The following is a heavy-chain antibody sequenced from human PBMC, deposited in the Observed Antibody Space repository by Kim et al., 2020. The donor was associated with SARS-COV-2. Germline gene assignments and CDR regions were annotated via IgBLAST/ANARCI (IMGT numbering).Heavy chain of an antibody. CDR3: AKDPRNYDFWSGWYNWNYVDYFDY. V-gene: IGHV3-30*18. Sequence: GGSLRLSCAASGFTFSSYGMHWVRQAPGKGLEWVAVISYDGSNKYYADSVKGRFTISRDNSKNTLYLQMNSLRAEDTAVYYCAKDPRNYDFWSGWYNWNYVDYFDYWGQGTLVTVSS. J-gene: IGHJ4*02. CDR1: GFTFSSYG. D-gene: IGHD3-3*01. CDR2: ISYDGSNK.